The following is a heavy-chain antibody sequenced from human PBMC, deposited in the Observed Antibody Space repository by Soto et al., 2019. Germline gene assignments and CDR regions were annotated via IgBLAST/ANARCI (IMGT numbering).Heavy chain of an antibody. Sequence: GGSLRLSCAASGFTFSSYGMHWVRQAPGKGLEWVAVISYDGSNKYYADSVKGRFTISRDNSKNTLYLQMNSLRAEDTAMYYCAKGFDTAILYYYYGMDVWGQGTTVTVSS. CDR3: AKGFDTAILYYYYGMDV. D-gene: IGHD5-18*01. J-gene: IGHJ6*02. CDR2: ISYDGSNK. V-gene: IGHV3-30*18. CDR1: GFTFSSYG.